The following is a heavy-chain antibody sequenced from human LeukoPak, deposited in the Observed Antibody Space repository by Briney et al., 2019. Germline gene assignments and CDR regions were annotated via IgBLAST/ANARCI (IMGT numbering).Heavy chain of an antibody. CDR1: GFTFSSYW. CDR3: ARDGGSYCTGNLCYKDGFFDY. D-gene: IGHD2-8*02. J-gene: IGHJ4*02. V-gene: IGHV3-7*01. CDR2: IKQDGSGK. Sequence: GGSLRLSCAASGFTFSSYWMSWVRQAPGEGLEWLANIKQDGSGKYYVDSVKGRFTISRDNAKNSLYLQLNSLRAEDTAVYYCARDGGSYCTGNLCYKDGFFDYWGQGTLVTVSS.